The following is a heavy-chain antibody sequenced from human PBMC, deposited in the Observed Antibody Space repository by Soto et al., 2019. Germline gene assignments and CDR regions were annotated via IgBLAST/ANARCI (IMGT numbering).Heavy chain of an antibody. D-gene: IGHD3-22*01. CDR3: ARGAPRSGYYRDAFDI. Sequence: SETLSLTCTVSGGSISSYYWSWIRQPPGKGLEWIGYIYYSGSTNYNPSLKSRVTISVDTSKNQFSLKLSSVTAADTAVYYCARGAPRSGYYRDAFDIWGQGTMVTVSS. V-gene: IGHV4-59*01. CDR1: GGSISSYY. CDR2: IYYSGST. J-gene: IGHJ3*02.